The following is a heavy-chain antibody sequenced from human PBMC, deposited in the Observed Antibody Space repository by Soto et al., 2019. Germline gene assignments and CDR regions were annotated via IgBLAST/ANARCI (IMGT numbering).Heavy chain of an antibody. Sequence: PGESLKISCKGSGYSFTSYLIGWVRQMPGKGLEWMGIIYPGDSDTRYSPSFQGQVTISADKSISTAYLQWSSLKASDTAMYYCARQPQYCSGGSCYYYGMDVWGQGTTVTVSS. CDR2: IYPGDSDT. CDR1: GYSFTSYL. D-gene: IGHD2-15*01. J-gene: IGHJ6*02. V-gene: IGHV5-51*01. CDR3: ARQPQYCSGGSCYYYGMDV.